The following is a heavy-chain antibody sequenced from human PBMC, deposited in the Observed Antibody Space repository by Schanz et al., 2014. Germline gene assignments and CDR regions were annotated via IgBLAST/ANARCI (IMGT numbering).Heavy chain of an antibody. CDR3: ARDHASAWYTVDY. V-gene: IGHV3-48*02. CDR1: GFTFSSYW. J-gene: IGHJ4*02. Sequence: EVLLVESGGGLVQPGGSLRLSCAASGFTFSSYWMSWVRQAPGKGLEWVSYISSSSGTIYYADSMKGRFTISRDNAKNSLYLQINSLRDEDTAVYYCARDHASAWYTVDYWGQGTLVTVSS. CDR2: ISSSSGTI. D-gene: IGHD6-19*01.